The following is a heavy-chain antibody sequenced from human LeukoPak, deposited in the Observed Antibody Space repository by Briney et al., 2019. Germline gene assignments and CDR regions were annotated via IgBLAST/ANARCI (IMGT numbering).Heavy chain of an antibody. CDR3: SRDSYGHDPRNSFDY. CDR2: ISNKAYGGPT. J-gene: IGHJ4*02. Sequence: PGGSLRLSCITSGFTLGDSTMSWFRQAPGKGLEWVGFISNKAYGGPTDYAASVKGRFTISRDDAKSVVYLQMNSLKTEDTAVYYCSRDSYGHDPRNSFDYWGQGTRVTVSS. D-gene: IGHD3-16*01. V-gene: IGHV3-49*03. CDR1: GFTLGDST.